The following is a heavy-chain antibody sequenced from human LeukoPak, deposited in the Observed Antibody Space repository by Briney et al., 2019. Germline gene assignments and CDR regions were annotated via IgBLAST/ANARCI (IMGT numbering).Heavy chain of an antibody. V-gene: IGHV4-39*07. D-gene: IGHD6-19*01. CDR2: IYYSGST. J-gene: IGHJ4*02. Sequence: SETLSLTCTVSGGSISSSSYYWGWIRQPPGKGLEWIGSIYYSGSTCYNPSLKSRVTISVDTSKNQFSLKLSSVTAADTAVYYCARDPLGLSSGWLSYFDYWGQGTLVTVSS. CDR1: GGSISSSSYY. CDR3: ARDPLGLSSGWLSYFDY.